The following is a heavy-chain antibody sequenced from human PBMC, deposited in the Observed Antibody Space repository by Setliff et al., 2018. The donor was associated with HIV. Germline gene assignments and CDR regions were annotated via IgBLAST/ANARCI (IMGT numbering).Heavy chain of an antibody. V-gene: IGHV4-61*02. CDR2: IYTSGRT. CDR3: ARGGFYCGTDCYWSSFDY. J-gene: IGHJ4*02. CDR1: GGSISSGSHY. D-gene: IGHD2-21*02. Sequence: PSETLSLTCTVSGGSISSGSHYWSWIRQPAGKGLEWIGLIYTSGRTNYNPSLKSRLTISVDTSKNQFSLRLSSVTAADTAVYYCARGGFYCGTDCYWSSFDYWGQGILVTVSS.